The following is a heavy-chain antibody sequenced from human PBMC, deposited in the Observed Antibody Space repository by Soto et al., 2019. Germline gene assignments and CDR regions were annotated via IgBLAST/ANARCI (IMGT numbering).Heavy chain of an antibody. D-gene: IGHD5-18*01. J-gene: IGHJ4*02. Sequence: ACSLPVCCAASGETVSISVISCVRNSPGKGLEWVSVIYSGGSTYYADSVKGRFTISRDNSKNTLYLQMNSLRAEDTAVYYCATQGYSNGQYYFDYWGQGNLVSGSS. V-gene: IGHV3-53*01. CDR3: ATQGYSNGQYYFDY. CDR2: IYSGGST. CDR1: GETVSISV.